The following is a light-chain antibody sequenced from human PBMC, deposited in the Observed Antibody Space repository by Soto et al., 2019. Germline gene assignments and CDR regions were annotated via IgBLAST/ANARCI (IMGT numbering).Light chain of an antibody. CDR3: STYTTSATVV. CDR1: SSDVGGYDS. CDR2: EVS. V-gene: IGLV2-14*01. J-gene: IGLJ2*01. Sequence: QSVLTQPASVSGSPGQSITISCTATSSDVGGYDSFSWYQQYPGKVPQLLIYEVSHRPSGVSSRFSASRSGNTASLTISGLQSEDEADYYCSTYTTSATVVFGGGTKLTVL.